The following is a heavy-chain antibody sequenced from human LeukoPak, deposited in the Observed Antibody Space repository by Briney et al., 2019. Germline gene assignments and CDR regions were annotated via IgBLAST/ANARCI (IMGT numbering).Heavy chain of an antibody. CDR1: GYTFTTYG. Sequence: ASVTVSCKASGYTFTTYGITWVRQAPGQGLEWMGWISTYNGDTNYAQKLQGRVTMTTDRSTSTAYMELRSLGSDDTAVYYCTRGGPGPGFQHWGQGTLVTVSS. CDR3: TRGGPGPGFQH. J-gene: IGHJ1*01. V-gene: IGHV1-18*01. CDR2: ISTYNGDT.